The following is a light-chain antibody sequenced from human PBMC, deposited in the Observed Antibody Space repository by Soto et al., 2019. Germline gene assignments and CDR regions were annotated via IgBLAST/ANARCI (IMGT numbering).Light chain of an antibody. CDR2: ENN. CDR1: SSNIGNNY. Sequence: QSVLTQPPSVSAAPGQKVTVSCSGSSSNIGNNYVSWYQQLPGTAPKLLIYENNKRPPGIPDRFSGSKSGTSASLGITGLQTGYEADYYCGTWDSSLSAWLFGGGTKLTVL. CDR3: GTWDSSLSAWL. J-gene: IGLJ3*02. V-gene: IGLV1-51*02.